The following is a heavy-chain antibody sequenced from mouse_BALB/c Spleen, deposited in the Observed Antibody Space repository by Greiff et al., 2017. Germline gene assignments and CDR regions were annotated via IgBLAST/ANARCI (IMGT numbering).Heavy chain of an antibody. CDR2: IDPANGNT. CDR1: GFNIKDTY. Sequence: VHVKQSGAELVKPGASVKLSCTASGFNIKDTYMHWVKQRPEQGLEWIGRIDPANGNTKYDPKFQGKATITADTSSNTAYLQLSSLTSEDTAVYYCARSSLNYAMDYWGQGTSVTVSS. V-gene: IGHV14-3*02. CDR3: ARSSLNYAMDY. J-gene: IGHJ4*01. D-gene: IGHD6-2*01.